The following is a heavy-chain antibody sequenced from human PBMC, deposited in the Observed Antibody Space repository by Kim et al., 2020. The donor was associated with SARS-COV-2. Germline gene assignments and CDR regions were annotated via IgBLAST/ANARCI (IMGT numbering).Heavy chain of an antibody. D-gene: IGHD6-13*01. Sequence: SETLSLTCTVSGGSIGRSTYSWGWIRQPPGKGPEWIGSISYTGSAYYSPSLSSRVTISVDTSKNKFSLRLNSVTAAYTAVYYCASHGSTWIWGQGTQVTV. V-gene: IGHV4-39*01. CDR3: ASHGSTWI. CDR2: ISYTGSA. CDR1: GGSIGRSTYS. J-gene: IGHJ4*02.